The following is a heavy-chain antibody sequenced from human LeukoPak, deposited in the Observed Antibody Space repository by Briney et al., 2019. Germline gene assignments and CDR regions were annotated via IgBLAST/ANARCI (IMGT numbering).Heavy chain of an antibody. J-gene: IGHJ4*02. V-gene: IGHV3-48*03. D-gene: IGHD3-22*01. Sequence: PGGSLRLSCAASGFTFSSYEMNWVRQTPGKGLEWVSYIGTSGRSMSYADSVKGRFTISRDNPKNSLYLQMNSLRAEDTAVYYCARATYDSRRDYWGQGTLVTVSS. CDR2: IGTSGRSM. CDR3: ARATYDSRRDY. CDR1: GFTFSSYE.